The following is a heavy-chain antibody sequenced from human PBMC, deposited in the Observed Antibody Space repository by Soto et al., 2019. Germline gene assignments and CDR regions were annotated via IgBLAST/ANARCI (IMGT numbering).Heavy chain of an antibody. CDR2: IVPIVGTT. J-gene: IGHJ4*02. D-gene: IGHD1-26*01. V-gene: IGHV1-69*05. CDR1: GGTFSSYA. Sequence: GASVKVSCKTSGGTFSSYAISWVRQAPGQGLEWMGGIVPIVGTTTYAQKFQGRATVTRDTSTSTVYMELRSLRSEDTAVYYCAREYGGSRVFDYWGQGTLVTVSS. CDR3: AREYGGSRVFDY.